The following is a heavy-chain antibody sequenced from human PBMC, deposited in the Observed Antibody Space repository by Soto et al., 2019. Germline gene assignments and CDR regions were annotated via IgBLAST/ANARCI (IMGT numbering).Heavy chain of an antibody. J-gene: IGHJ3*02. CDR1: GGTFSSYA. CDR3: ARVPSNYYGSGSTHPPDDAFDI. CDR2: IIPIFGTA. D-gene: IGHD3-10*01. Sequence: SVKVSCKASGGTFSSYAISWVRQAPGQGLEWMGGIIPIFGTANYAQKFQGRVTITADESTSTAYMELSSLRSEDTAVYYCARVPSNYYGSGSTHPPDDAFDIWGQGTMVTVSS. V-gene: IGHV1-69*13.